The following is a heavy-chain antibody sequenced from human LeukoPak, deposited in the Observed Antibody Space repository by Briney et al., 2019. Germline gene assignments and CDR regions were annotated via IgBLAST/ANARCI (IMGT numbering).Heavy chain of an antibody. Sequence: ASVKVSCKASGGTFSSYAISWVRQAPGQGLEWMGGIIPIFGTANYAQKFQGRVTITADESTSTAYMELSSLRSEDTAVYYCARVCGLGSVYYYYMDVWGKGTTVTVSS. J-gene: IGHJ6*03. CDR1: GGTFSSYA. CDR2: IIPIFGTA. D-gene: IGHD3/OR15-3a*01. CDR3: ARVCGLGSVYYYYMDV. V-gene: IGHV1-69*13.